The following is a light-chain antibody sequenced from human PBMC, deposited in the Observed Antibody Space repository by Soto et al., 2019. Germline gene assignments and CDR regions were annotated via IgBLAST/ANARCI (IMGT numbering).Light chain of an antibody. CDR1: QSVSSSY. CDR2: GAS. Sequence: EIVLTQSPGTLSLSPGERATLSCRASQSVSSSYLAWYQQKPGQAPRLLIYGASSRATGIPDRFSGSGSGTDFTLTISTLEPEEFAVYYCQQYGSPPITFGQGTRLEIK. J-gene: IGKJ5*01. CDR3: QQYGSPPIT. V-gene: IGKV3-20*01.